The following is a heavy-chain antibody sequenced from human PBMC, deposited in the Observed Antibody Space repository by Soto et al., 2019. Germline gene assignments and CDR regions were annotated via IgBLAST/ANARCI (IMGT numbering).Heavy chain of an antibody. CDR3: AKAVLRFLEWLPSPMDV. J-gene: IGHJ6*02. D-gene: IGHD3-3*01. CDR1: GFTFSSYG. CDR2: ISYDGSNK. Sequence: PGGSLRLSCAASGFTFSSYGMHWVRQAPGKGLEWVAVISYDGSNKYYADSVKGRFTISRDNSKNTLYLQMNSLRAEDTAVYYCAKAVLRFLEWLPSPMDVWGQGTTVTVSS. V-gene: IGHV3-30*18.